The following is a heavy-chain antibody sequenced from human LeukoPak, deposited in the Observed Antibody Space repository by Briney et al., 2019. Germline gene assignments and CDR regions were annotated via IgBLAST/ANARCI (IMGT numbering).Heavy chain of an antibody. CDR2: ISFDGTNK. D-gene: IGHD4-17*01. V-gene: IGHV3-30*04. CDR1: GVSLSNYA. Sequence: PGRSLRLSCTASGVSLSNYAMHWARRPPGRGLEWVAVISFDGTNKYYGDSVEGRFSVSRDNSKNTLYLQMNSLRPDDTAMYYCALHYADYEPIDYWGQGTLVTVSS. J-gene: IGHJ4*02. CDR3: ALHYADYEPIDY.